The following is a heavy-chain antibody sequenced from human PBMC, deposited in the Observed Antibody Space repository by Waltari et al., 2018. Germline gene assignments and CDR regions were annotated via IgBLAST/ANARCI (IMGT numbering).Heavy chain of an antibody. J-gene: IGHJ4*02. CDR2: IDHSGST. Sequence: QVQLQQWGAGLSKPSETLSLTCAVYGGSFSGYYWSWIRQPPGKGLEWIGEIDHSGSTNYNPSLKSRVTISVDTSKNQFSLKLSSVTAADTAVYYCARGKFGGAAYWGQGTPVTVSS. D-gene: IGHD2-15*01. V-gene: IGHV4-34*01. CDR3: ARGKFGGAAY. CDR1: GGSFSGYY.